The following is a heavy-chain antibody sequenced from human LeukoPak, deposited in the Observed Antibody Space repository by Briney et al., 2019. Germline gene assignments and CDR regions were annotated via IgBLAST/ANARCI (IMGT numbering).Heavy chain of an antibody. J-gene: IGHJ4*02. CDR3: AREYFYDRSGYYRYYFDY. Sequence: SETLSLTCTVSGDSVSSNSYYWSWIRQPPGKGLEWIGYIYYSGTTNYNPSLKSRVTISVDTSKNQFSLKLSSVTAADTAVYYCAREYFYDRSGYYRYYFDYWGQGILVTVSS. D-gene: IGHD3-22*01. CDR2: IYYSGTT. V-gene: IGHV4-61*01. CDR1: GDSVSSNSYY.